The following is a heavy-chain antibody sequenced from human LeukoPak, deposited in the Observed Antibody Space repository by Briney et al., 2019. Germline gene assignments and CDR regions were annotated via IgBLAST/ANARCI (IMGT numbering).Heavy chain of an antibody. CDR3: ARDYYGSLGY. CDR2: IYSGGST. Sequence: GGSLRLSCAASGFTVSTNYMSWVRQAPGKGLEWVSVIYSGGSTYYADSVKGRFTISRDNSKNTLYLQMSGLRAEDSAVYYCARDYYGSLGYWGQGTPVTVSS. CDR1: GFTVSTNY. D-gene: IGHD3-10*01. V-gene: IGHV3-66*01. J-gene: IGHJ4*02.